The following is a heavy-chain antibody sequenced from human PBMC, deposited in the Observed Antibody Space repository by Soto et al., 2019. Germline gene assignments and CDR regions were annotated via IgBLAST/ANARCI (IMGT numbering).Heavy chain of an antibody. Sequence: GGSLRLSCAASGFIFNKYYMTWVRQAPGKGLEWVANIEQEGSEVYYVDSVKGRFTISRDNSRRSLSLQMTNLSVDDTAVYYCARGRTLQDNWGQGTLVTVS. J-gene: IGHJ4*02. CDR2: IEQEGSEV. V-gene: IGHV3-7*05. CDR1: GFIFNKYY. CDR3: ARGRTLQDN.